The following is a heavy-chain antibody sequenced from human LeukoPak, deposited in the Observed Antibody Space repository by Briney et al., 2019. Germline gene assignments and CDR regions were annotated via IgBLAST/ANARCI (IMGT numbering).Heavy chain of an antibody. Sequence: GGPLRLSCAASGFIFSDYYMSWIRQAPGKGLEWLTYISSSGAIIYDADSVKGRFTISRDNAKDSLYLQIINLRADDTAVYYCARLARRDLHYYYMDVWGKGTTVSVSS. J-gene: IGHJ6*03. CDR2: ISSSGAII. CDR1: GFIFSDYY. V-gene: IGHV3-11*01. CDR3: ARLARRDLHYYYMDV. D-gene: IGHD3-16*01.